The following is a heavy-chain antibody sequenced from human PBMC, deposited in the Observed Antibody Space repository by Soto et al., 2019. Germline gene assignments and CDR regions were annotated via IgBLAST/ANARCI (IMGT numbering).Heavy chain of an antibody. D-gene: IGHD4-4*01. CDR1: GFPFSSYA. J-gene: IGHJ6*02. V-gene: IGHV3-23*01. CDR2: STGAGGST. CDR3: AKGHSDYQGDYNYYGMDV. Sequence: GGSLRLSCAASGFPFSSYAISWVRQAPGEGLEWVAASTGAGGSTYKVDSEKGRFTISRDNSKKTVYLQLDGLRAEDTAIYYCAKGHSDYQGDYNYYGMDVWGQGTTVTVSS.